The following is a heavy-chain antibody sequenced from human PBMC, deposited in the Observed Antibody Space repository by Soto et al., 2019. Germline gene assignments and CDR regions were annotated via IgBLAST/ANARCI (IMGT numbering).Heavy chain of an antibody. J-gene: IGHJ4*02. V-gene: IGHV4-31*03. Sequence: SETLSLTCTVSGGSISSGNYYWSWIRQHPGKGLEWIGYIYYSGSTYYNPSLRSRVTISIDTSKNQFSLKLSSVTAADTAVYYCARRNIVATIRRGPFDYWGQGTLVTVSS. CDR1: GGSISSGNYY. D-gene: IGHD5-12*01. CDR3: ARRNIVATIRRGPFDY. CDR2: IYYSGST.